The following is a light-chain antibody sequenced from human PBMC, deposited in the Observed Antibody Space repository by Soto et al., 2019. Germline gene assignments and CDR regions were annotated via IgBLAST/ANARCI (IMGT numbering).Light chain of an antibody. CDR2: DNN. CDR3: GTWDSSLSVV. J-gene: IGLJ2*01. Sequence: QSVLTQPPSVSAAPGQKVTISCSGSSSNIGNNYVSWYQQLPGTAPKLLIYDNNKRPSGIPDRFSGSKSGTSATLGITGLQTGDEADYYCGTWDSSLSVVFVGGTKVTVL. CDR1: SSNIGNNY. V-gene: IGLV1-51*01.